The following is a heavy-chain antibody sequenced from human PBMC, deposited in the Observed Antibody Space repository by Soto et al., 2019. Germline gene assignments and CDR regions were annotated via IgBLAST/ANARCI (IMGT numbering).Heavy chain of an antibody. Sequence: QVQLVQSGAEVKKPGASVQVSCKDSGYTFTGYYMHWVRQAPGQVLEWMRWITPNSGGKNDAQKFQGWVTMTRDTSISTAYMELSRLRSDDTAVYYCARNSNYADAFDIRGQGTMVNVAS. V-gene: IGHV1-2*04. CDR2: ITPNSGGK. CDR3: ARNSNYADAFDI. J-gene: IGHJ3*02. CDR1: GYTFTGYY. D-gene: IGHD1-7*01.